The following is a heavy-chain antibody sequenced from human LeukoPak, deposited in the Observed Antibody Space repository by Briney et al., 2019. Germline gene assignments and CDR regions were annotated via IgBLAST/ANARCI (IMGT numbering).Heavy chain of an antibody. D-gene: IGHD3-10*01. V-gene: IGHV4-4*02. CDR1: GASISSHAW. J-gene: IGHJ4*02. CDR3: ASRRELTGEPY. Sequence: SETLSLTCAVSGASISSHAWWTWVRQPPGKGLEWIGEIYHSGSTLFNPSLRSRVSISVDKSNNRFSLQLSSVTAADTAVYYCASRRELTGEPYLGQGTLVSVSS. CDR2: IYHSGST.